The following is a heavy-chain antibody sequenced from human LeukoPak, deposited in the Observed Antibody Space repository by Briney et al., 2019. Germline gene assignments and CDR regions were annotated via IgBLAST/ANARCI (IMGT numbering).Heavy chain of an antibody. D-gene: IGHD3-9*01. CDR3: ARSRGYDILAGYYNLDFDY. V-gene: IGHV3-48*03. CDR1: GFFFSSYE. J-gene: IGHJ4*02. Sequence: GGSLRLSCAASGFFFSSYEMNWVRQAPGKGLEWVSDISSSGSTIYYADSVKGRFTISRDNAKNTLYLQMNSLRAEDTAVYYCARSRGYDILAGYYNLDFDYWGQGTLVTVSS. CDR2: ISSSGSTI.